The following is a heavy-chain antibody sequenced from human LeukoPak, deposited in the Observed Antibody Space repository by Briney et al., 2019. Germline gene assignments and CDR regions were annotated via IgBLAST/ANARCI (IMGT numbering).Heavy chain of an antibody. Sequence: SETLSLTCTVSGGSISSGGYYWSWIRQHPGKGLEWSGYLYYSGSTYYNPSLKSRVTISVDTSKNQFSLKLSSLTAADTAVYYCARVAAVAAAGMGWFDPWGQGTLVPVSS. CDR1: GGSISSGGYY. D-gene: IGHD6-13*01. J-gene: IGHJ5*02. V-gene: IGHV4-31*03. CDR3: ARVAAVAAAGMGWFDP. CDR2: LYYSGST.